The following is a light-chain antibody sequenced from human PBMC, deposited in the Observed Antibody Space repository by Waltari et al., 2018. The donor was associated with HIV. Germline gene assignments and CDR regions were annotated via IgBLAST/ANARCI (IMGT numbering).Light chain of an antibody. CDR2: SNN. V-gene: IGLV1-47*01. Sequence: QSVLTQPPSASATPGQRLTITCSGSSSKIGNTYVHWHQHLPGTASKPLISSNNQRASGVLDRCSGAKSGTSASLSISRRRSEDEADYYCVTWADRSSSPVVFGGGTKVTVL. J-gene: IGLJ3*02. CDR3: VTWADRSSSPVV. CDR1: SSKIGNTY.